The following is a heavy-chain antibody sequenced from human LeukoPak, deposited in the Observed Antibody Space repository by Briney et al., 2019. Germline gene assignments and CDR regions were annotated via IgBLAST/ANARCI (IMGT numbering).Heavy chain of an antibody. D-gene: IGHD3/OR15-3a*01. Sequence: GGSLRLSCTASKFTFSNYAMSWVRQAPGKGLEWVSVISGSGGSTYYADSVKGRFTISRDNSKDTLFLQMNSLRTEDTAVYYCAKRSNFWTGYLDYWGQGTLVTVSS. CDR1: KFTFSNYA. CDR2: ISGSGGST. J-gene: IGHJ4*02. V-gene: IGHV3-23*01. CDR3: AKRSNFWTGYLDY.